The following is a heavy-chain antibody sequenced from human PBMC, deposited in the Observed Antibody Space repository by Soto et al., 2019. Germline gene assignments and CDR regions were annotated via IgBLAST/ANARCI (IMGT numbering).Heavy chain of an antibody. V-gene: IGHV3-23*01. J-gene: IGHJ4*02. CDR3: AEDQVAAAGTFDY. D-gene: IGHD6-13*01. CDR1: GFTFSSYA. CDR2: ISGSGGST. Sequence: GGSLRLYCAASGFTFSSYAMSWVRQAPGKGLEWVSAISGSGGSTYYADSVKGRFTISRDNSKNTLYLQMNSLRAEDTAVYYCAEDQVAAAGTFDYWGQGTLVTVSS.